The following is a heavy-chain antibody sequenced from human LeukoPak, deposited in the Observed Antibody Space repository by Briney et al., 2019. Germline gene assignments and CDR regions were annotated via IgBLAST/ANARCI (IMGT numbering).Heavy chain of an antibody. CDR3: ARDTFVAGSYYNGGSFGY. Sequence: XVRXXXXXGLEWXGWISAYNGNTNYAQKLQGRVTMTTDTSTSTAYMELRSLRSDDTAVYYCARDTFVAGSYYNGGSFGYWGQGTLVTVSS. V-gene: IGHV1-18*01. D-gene: IGHD3-10*01. J-gene: IGHJ4*02. CDR2: ISAYNGNT.